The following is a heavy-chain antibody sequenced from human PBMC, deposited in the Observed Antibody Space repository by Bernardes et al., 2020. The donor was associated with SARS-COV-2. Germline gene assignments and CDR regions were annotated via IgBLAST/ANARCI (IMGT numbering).Heavy chain of an antibody. V-gene: IGHV4-59*01. CDR2: IYNIGTI. CDR1: GGSISGYY. J-gene: IGHJ6*02. Sequence: SETLSLTCTVSGGSISGYYWNWIRQSPGGGLQWIAYIYNIGTINYNPSLKSRVTISMNTSANQVSLQLTSVTAADTGVYYCARLPRGYGLDVWGPGTPVTVS. D-gene: IGHD1-26*01. CDR3: ARLPRGYGLDV.